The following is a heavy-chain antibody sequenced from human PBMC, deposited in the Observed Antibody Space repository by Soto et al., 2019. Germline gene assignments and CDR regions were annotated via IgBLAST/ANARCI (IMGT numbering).Heavy chain of an antibody. CDR3: ARDLSPDV. CDR2: MYHTGST. V-gene: IGHV4-38-2*02. J-gene: IGHJ6*02. Sequence: PSETLSLTCTVPGYSITRGYYWTWIRKPPGKGLEWIGSMYHTGSTYLNPSLKSRVTISVDTSQNQFSLRLSSVTAADTAVYYCARDLSPDVWGQGTTVTVSS. CDR1: GYSITRGYY.